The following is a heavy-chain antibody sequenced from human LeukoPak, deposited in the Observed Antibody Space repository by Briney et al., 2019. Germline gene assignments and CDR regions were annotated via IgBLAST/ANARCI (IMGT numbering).Heavy chain of an antibody. Sequence: ASVNVSCKASGYTFTSYSLHWVRQAPGQRFEWMGWINVGNGDTKYSQKFQDRVIISRDTSASTAYVELSSLKSEDTAVYYCARSIAATDNTYWGQGTLVTVSS. CDR3: ARSIAATDNTY. D-gene: IGHD6-13*01. CDR1: GYTFTSYS. J-gene: IGHJ4*02. CDR2: INVGNGDT. V-gene: IGHV1-3*01.